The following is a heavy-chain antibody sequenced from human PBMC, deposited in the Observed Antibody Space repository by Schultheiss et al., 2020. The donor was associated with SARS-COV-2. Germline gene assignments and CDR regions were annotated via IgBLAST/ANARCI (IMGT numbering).Heavy chain of an antibody. Sequence: GGSLRLSCTVSGGSISSGGYYWSWIRQHPGKGLEWVSAISGSGGSTYYADSVKGRFTISRDNSKNTLYLQMNSLRAEDTAVYYCAKDGSAVYYYYYGMDVWGQGTTVTVSS. J-gene: IGHJ6*02. CDR3: AKDGSAVYYYYYGMDV. CDR2: ISGSGGST. CDR1: GGSISSGGYY. D-gene: IGHD6-19*01. V-gene: IGHV3-23*01.